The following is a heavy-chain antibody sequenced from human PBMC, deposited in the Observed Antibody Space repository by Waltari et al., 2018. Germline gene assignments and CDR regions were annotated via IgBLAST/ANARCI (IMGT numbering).Heavy chain of an antibody. CDR2: ISGSGGST. CDR1: GFTFSSYA. V-gene: IGHV3-23*04. D-gene: IGHD6-13*01. J-gene: IGHJ5*02. CDR3: AKAPGGAAAGGRWFDP. Sequence: EVQLVESGGGLVQPGGSLRLSCAASGFTFSSYAMCWVRPAPGKGLEWVSAISGSGGSTYYADSVKGRFTISRDNSKNTLYLQMNSLRAEDTAVYYCAKAPGGAAAGGRWFDPWGQGTLVTVSS.